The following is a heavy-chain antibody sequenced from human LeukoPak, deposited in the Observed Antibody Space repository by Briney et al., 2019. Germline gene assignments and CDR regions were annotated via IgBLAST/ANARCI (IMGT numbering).Heavy chain of an antibody. J-gene: IGHJ4*02. CDR3: ARERIAVAGLFDY. Sequence: GGSLRLSCAASGFTFSSYWMSWVRQAPGKGLEWVANIKQDGSEKYYVDSVKGRFIISRDNAKNSLYLQMNSLRAEDTAVYYCARERIAVAGLFDYWGQGTLVTVSS. D-gene: IGHD6-19*01. CDR2: IKQDGSEK. V-gene: IGHV3-7*01. CDR1: GFTFSSYW.